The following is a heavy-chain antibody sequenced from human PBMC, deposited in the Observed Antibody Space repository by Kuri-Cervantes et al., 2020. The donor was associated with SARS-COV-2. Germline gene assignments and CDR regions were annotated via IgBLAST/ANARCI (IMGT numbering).Heavy chain of an antibody. D-gene: IGHD3-3*01. CDR2: ITPIFGTA. CDR1: GGTFSSYA. CDR3: ARDAGIFGVVTRNDAFDI. V-gene: IGHV1-69*05. Sequence: SVKVSCKASGGTFSSYAISWVRQAPGQGLEWMGGITPIFGTANYAQKFQGRVTITTDESTSTAYMELSSLRSEDTAVYYCARDAGIFGVVTRNDAFDIWGQGTMVTVSS. J-gene: IGHJ3*02.